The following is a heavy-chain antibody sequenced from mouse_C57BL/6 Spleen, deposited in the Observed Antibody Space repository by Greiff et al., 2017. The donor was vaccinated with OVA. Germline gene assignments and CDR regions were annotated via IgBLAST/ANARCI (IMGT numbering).Heavy chain of an antibody. CDR1: GYTFTEYT. CDR2: FYPGSGSI. J-gene: IGHJ1*03. Sequence: VQLQQSGAELVKPGASVKLSCKASGYTFTEYTIHWVKQRSGQGLEWIGWFYPGSGSIKYNEKFKDKATVTADKSSSTVYMELSRLTSEDSAVYFCARHEEIGYGSSYGYFDVWGTGTTVTVSS. V-gene: IGHV1-62-2*01. D-gene: IGHD1-1*01. CDR3: ARHEEIGYGSSYGYFDV.